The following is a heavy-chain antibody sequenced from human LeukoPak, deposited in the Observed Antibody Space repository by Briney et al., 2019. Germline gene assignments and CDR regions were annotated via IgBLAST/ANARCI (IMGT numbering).Heavy chain of an antibody. D-gene: IGHD3-22*01. J-gene: IGHJ4*02. V-gene: IGHV1-18*01. Sequence: ASVKVSCKASGYTFTSYGISWVRQAPGQGLEWMRWISAYNGNTNYAQKLQGRVTMTTDTSTSTAYMELRSLRSDDTAVYYCAREWDYYDSSGYFNGYFDYWGQGTLVTVSS. CDR2: ISAYNGNT. CDR1: GYTFTSYG. CDR3: AREWDYYDSSGYFNGYFDY.